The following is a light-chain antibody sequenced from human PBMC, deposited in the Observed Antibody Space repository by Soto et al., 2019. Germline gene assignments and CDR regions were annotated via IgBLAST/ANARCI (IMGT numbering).Light chain of an antibody. CDR2: DAF. J-gene: IGKJ4*01. CDR3: QQYNEWPLT. CDR1: QSVSSN. Sequence: EIVMTQSPATLSVSPGARVPLSCRASQSVSSNLAWYQQKVGQAPRLLIYDAFNRATGVPARFSGGGSGTEFTLTISSLQSADFAVYYCQQYNEWPLTFGGGTKVDIK. V-gene: IGKV3D-15*01.